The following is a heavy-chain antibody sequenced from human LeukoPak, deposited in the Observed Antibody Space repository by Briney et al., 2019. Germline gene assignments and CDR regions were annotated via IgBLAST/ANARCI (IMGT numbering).Heavy chain of an antibody. J-gene: IGHJ6*03. CDR1: GGTFSSYA. V-gene: IGHV1-2*02. Sequence: ASVKVSCKASGGTFSSYAISWVRQAPGQGLEWMGWINPNSGGTNYAQKFQGRVTMTRDTSISTAYMELSRLRSDDTAVYYCARDREMATTYYYYYMDVWGKGTTVTVSS. D-gene: IGHD5-24*01. CDR3: ARDREMATTYYYYYMDV. CDR2: INPNSGGT.